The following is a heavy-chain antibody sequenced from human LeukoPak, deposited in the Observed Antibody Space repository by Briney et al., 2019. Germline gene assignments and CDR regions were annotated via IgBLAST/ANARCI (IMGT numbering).Heavy chain of an antibody. CDR3: AKRPRDGYTVYYFDY. CDR1: GFTFSSYA. J-gene: IGHJ4*02. V-gene: IGHV3-23*01. CDR2: ISGSGHST. D-gene: IGHD5-24*01. Sequence: GGSLRLSCAASGFTFSSYAMTWVRQAPGRGLEWVSSISGSGHSTYYADSVKGRFTISRGNSKNTLYLQMNSLRAEDTAVYYCAKRPRDGYTVYYFDYWGQGTLVTVSS.